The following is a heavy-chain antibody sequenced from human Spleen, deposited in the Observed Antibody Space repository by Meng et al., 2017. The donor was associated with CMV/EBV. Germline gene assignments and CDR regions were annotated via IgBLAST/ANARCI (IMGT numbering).Heavy chain of an antibody. D-gene: IGHD6-6*01. J-gene: IGHJ5*02. CDR3: TTVLPLDP. CDR2: IKNKNRGGTK. V-gene: IGHV3-15*01. CDR1: GFTFTNAW. Sequence: LSCAASGFTFTNAWMTWVSQAAGRGLEWVGRIKNKNRGGTKDYAAHVRGRITISKDDSKNTLFMQMNRLKNEETVVYYSTTVLPLDPWGQGTLVTVSS.